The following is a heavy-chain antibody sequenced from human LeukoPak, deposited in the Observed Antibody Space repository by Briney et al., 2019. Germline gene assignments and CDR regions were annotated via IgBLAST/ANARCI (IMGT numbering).Heavy chain of an antibody. V-gene: IGHV4-34*01. D-gene: IGHD3-10*01. CDR3: ARVPGNYGMDV. Sequence: SETLSLTCAVYGGSFSGYYWSWIRQPPGKGLEWIGEINHSGSTNYNPSLKSRVTISVDTSKNQFSLKLSSVTAADTAVYYCARVPGNYGMDVWGQGTTVTVSS. CDR2: INHSGST. J-gene: IGHJ6*02. CDR1: GGSFSGYY.